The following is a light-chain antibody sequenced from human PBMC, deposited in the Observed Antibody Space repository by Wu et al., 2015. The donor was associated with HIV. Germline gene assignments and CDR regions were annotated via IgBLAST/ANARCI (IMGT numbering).Light chain of an antibody. Sequence: EIVLTQSPGILSLSPGERASLSCRASQTVSYNYLAWYQQKPGQAPRVLIYEASSRATGIPARFSGSGSGTDFTLTISDMQSEDSGLYCCQQYYDWPWTFGQGTKVE. V-gene: IGKV3-20*01. CDR2: EAS. CDR3: QQYYDWPWT. J-gene: IGKJ1*01. CDR1: QTVSYNY.